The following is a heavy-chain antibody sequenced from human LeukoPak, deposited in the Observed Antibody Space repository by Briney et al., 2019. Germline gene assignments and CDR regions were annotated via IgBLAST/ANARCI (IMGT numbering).Heavy chain of an antibody. CDR1: GFTFTRYW. CDR2: IKHDGSDK. CDR3: LRKASYCYSIEDRYFDL. J-gene: IGHJ2*01. V-gene: IGHV3-7*03. D-gene: IGHD2-2*02. Sequence: GGSLRLSCAASGFTFTRYWMVWVRQAPGKGLEWVANIKHDGSDKNYVDSVKGRFTISRDNSKNTLYLQMNSLKAEDTAVYYRLRKASYCYSIEDRYFDLWGRGTLVTVSS.